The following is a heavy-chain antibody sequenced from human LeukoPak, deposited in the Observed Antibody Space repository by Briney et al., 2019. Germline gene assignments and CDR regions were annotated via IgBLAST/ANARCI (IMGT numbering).Heavy chain of an antibody. Sequence: GGSLRLSCAASGFTFDDYAMHWVRQAPGKGLEWVSGISWNSGSIGYADSVKGRFTISRDNAKNSLYLQMNSLRAEDMALYYCANAATVSEVDYFDYWGQGTLVTVSS. CDR2: ISWNSGSI. CDR1: GFTFDDYA. V-gene: IGHV3-9*03. D-gene: IGHD4-11*01. J-gene: IGHJ4*02. CDR3: ANAATVSEVDYFDY.